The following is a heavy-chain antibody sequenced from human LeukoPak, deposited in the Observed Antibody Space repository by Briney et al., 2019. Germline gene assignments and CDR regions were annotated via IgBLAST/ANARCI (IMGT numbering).Heavy chain of an antibody. Sequence: SETLSLTCAVYGGSFSGYYWSWIRQPPGKGLEWIGEINHSGSTNYNPSLKSRVTISVDTSKNQFSLKLSSVTAADTAVYYCARASLPLWELLEYYFDYWGQGTLVTVSS. D-gene: IGHD1-26*01. CDR2: INHSGST. CDR3: ARASLPLWELLEYYFDY. CDR1: GGSFSGYY. J-gene: IGHJ4*02. V-gene: IGHV4-34*01.